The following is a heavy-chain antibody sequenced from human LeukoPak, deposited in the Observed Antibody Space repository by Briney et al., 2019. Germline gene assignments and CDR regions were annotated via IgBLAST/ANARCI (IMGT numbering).Heavy chain of an antibody. Sequence: ASVKVSCKASGHTFTSYDINWVRQATGQGLEWMGWMNLDSGNTGYAQKFQGRATMTRNPSISTAYMELSSLTSEDTAVYYCARRIAAAGVGIVYWGQGTLVTVSS. V-gene: IGHV1-8*01. CDR1: GHTFTSYD. J-gene: IGHJ4*02. CDR3: ARRIAAAGVGIVY. D-gene: IGHD6-13*01. CDR2: MNLDSGNT.